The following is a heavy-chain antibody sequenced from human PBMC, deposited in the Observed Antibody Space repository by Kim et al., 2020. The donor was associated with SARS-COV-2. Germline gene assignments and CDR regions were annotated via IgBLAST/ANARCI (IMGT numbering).Heavy chain of an antibody. Sequence: SETLSLTCAVYGGSFSGYYWSWIRQPPGKGLEWIGEINHSGSTNYNPSLKSRVTISVDTSKNQFSLKLSSVTAADTAVYYCARVGGYSGSYYLDDDYWGQGTLVTVSS. CDR2: INHSGST. D-gene: IGHD1-26*01. CDR3: ARVGGYSGSYYLDDDY. V-gene: IGHV4-34*01. CDR1: GGSFSGYY. J-gene: IGHJ4*02.